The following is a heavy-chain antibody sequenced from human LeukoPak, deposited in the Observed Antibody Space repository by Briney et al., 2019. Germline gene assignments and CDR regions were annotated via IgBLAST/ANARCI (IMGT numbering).Heavy chain of an antibody. CDR3: TGGSGWYSPDY. CDR1: GFTFSGSV. J-gene: IGHJ4*02. D-gene: IGHD6-19*01. V-gene: IGHV3-73*01. Sequence: GGSLRLSCAASGFTFSGSVMHRVRQASGKGLEWVGRITSKPNSYATVYAASVKGRFTISSDDSKNTAYLQMNSLKIEDTAVYYCTGGSGWYSPDYWGQGTLVTVSS. CDR2: ITSKPNSYAT.